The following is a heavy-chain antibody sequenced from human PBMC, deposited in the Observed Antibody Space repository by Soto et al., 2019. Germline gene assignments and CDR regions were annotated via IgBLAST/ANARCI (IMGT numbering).Heavy chain of an antibody. CDR3: ARGRSSRITMVRGVMARYYGMDV. Sequence: SETLSLTCAVYGGSFSGYYWSWIRQPPGKGLEWIGEINHSGSTNYNPSLKSRVTISVDTSKNQFSLKLSSVTAADTAVYYCARGRSSRITMVRGVMARYYGMDVWGQGTTVT. V-gene: IGHV4-34*01. J-gene: IGHJ6*02. CDR1: GGSFSGYY. CDR2: INHSGST. D-gene: IGHD3-10*01.